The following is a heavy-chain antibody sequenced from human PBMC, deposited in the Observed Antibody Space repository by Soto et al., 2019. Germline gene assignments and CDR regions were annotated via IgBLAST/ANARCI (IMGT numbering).Heavy chain of an antibody. D-gene: IGHD4-17*01. J-gene: IGHJ4*02. CDR3: ARVRANDYEIDY. Sequence: EVQLVESGGGLVQPGGSLRLSCAASGFMFGSYWMTWVRHAPGKGLEWVANIKRDGSEKFYVDSVKGRFTISRDNADTSLFLHMNSLRVDDTGVYYCARVRANDYEIDYWGQGALVTVSS. CDR2: IKRDGSEK. V-gene: IGHV3-7*03. CDR1: GFMFGSYW.